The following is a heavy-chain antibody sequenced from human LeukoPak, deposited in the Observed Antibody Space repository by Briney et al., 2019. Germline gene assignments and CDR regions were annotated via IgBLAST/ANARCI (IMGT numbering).Heavy chain of an antibody. J-gene: IGHJ6*02. V-gene: IGHV4-34*01. Sequence: SETLSLTCTVSGGSFSGYYWSWIRQPPGKGLEWIGEINQSGSTNYNPSLKSRVTISVDTSKNQFSLKLSSVTAADTAVYYCARDRNYYGSGSYYPPLYYYYYGMDVWGQGTTVTVSS. D-gene: IGHD3-10*01. CDR2: INQSGST. CDR1: GGSFSGYY. CDR3: ARDRNYYGSGSYYPPLYYYYYGMDV.